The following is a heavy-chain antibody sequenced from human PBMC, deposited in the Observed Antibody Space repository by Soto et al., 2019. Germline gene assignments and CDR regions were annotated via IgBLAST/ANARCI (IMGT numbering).Heavy chain of an antibody. J-gene: IGHJ6*02. CDR2: IYYSGST. CDR3: ASRNYDFWSGYSYGMDV. V-gene: IGHV4-30-4*01. Sequence: PSETLSLTCTVSGGSISSGDYYWSWIRQPPGKGLEWIGYIYYSGSTYYNPSLKGRVTISVDTSKNQFSLKLSSVTAADTAVYYCASRNYDFWSGYSYGMDVWGQGTTVTVSS. CDR1: GGSISSGDYY. D-gene: IGHD3-3*01.